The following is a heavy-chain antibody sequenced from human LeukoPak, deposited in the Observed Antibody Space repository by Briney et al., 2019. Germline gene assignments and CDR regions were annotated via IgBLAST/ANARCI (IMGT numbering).Heavy chain of an antibody. D-gene: IGHD6-19*01. Sequence: ASVKVSCKASGYTFTSYDINWVRQATGQGLEWMGWMNPNSGNTNFAQNVQGRVTMTTDTSTSTAYMELRSLRSDDTAVYYCARETSVIAVAGTEFRNDYWGQGTMVTVSS. CDR2: MNPNSGNT. V-gene: IGHV1-8*01. CDR1: GYTFTSYD. J-gene: IGHJ4*02. CDR3: ARETSVIAVAGTEFRNDY.